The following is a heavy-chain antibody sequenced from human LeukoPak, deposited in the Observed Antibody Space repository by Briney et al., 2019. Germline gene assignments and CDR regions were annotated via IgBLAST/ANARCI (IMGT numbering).Heavy chain of an antibody. V-gene: IGHV3-9*03. D-gene: IGHD5-18*01. CDR2: ISWNSGNI. CDR3: AKGYSYDMTYYFDY. J-gene: IGHJ4*02. CDR1: GFTFDDYA. Sequence: PGRSLRLSCAASGFTFDDYAMHWVRQAPGKGLEWVSGISWNSGNIGYADSVKGRFAISRDSAKNSLYLQMNSLRAEDMALYYCAKGYSYDMTYYFDYWGQGNLVTVSS.